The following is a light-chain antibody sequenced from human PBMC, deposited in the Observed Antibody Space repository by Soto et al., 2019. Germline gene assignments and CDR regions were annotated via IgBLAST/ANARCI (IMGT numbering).Light chain of an antibody. Sequence: QSALTQPASVSGSPGQSITISCTGTSSDVGSYNLVSLYQQHPGKAPKLLIFEDNKRPSGVSNRFSGSKSGNTASLTISGLQADDEGDYFCCSYAGVDVFVVFGGGTKLTVL. CDR1: SSDVGSYNL. J-gene: IGLJ2*01. CDR2: EDN. CDR3: CSYAGVDVFVV. V-gene: IGLV2-23*01.